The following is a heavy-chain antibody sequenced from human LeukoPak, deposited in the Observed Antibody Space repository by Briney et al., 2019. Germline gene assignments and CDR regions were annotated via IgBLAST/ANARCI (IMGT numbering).Heavy chain of an antibody. J-gene: IGHJ4*02. Sequence: ASVKVSCKASGGTFSSYAISWVRQAPGQGLEWMGRINPNSGGTNYAQKFQGRVTMTRDTSISTAYMELSRLRSDDTAVYYCARETVAGTFDYWGQGTLVTVSS. CDR3: ARETVAGTFDY. CDR1: GGTFSSYA. V-gene: IGHV1-2*06. D-gene: IGHD6-19*01. CDR2: INPNSGGT.